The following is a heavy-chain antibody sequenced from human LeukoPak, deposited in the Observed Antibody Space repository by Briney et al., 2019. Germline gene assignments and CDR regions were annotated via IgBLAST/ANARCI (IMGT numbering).Heavy chain of an antibody. Sequence: SETLSLTCAVYGGSFSGYYWSWIRQPPGKGLEWIGEINHSRSTNYNPSLKSRVTISVDTSKNQFSLKLSSVTAADTAVYYCARPRQQLVPGAFDIWGQGTMVTVSS. CDR3: ARPRQQLVPGAFDI. CDR2: INHSRST. D-gene: IGHD6-13*01. CDR1: GGSFSGYY. V-gene: IGHV4-34*01. J-gene: IGHJ3*02.